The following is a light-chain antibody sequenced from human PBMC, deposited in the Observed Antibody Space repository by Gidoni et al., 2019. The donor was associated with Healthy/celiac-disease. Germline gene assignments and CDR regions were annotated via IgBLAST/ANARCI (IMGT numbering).Light chain of an antibody. Sequence: EIQMNQAPSSLASSVGDRVTITCQASQDISNYLNWYQQKPGKAPKLLIYDASSLETGVPSRFSGSGSGTDFTVTISSLQPEDIATYYCQQYDNLPLTFGGGTKVEIK. CDR1: QDISNY. CDR3: QQYDNLPLT. CDR2: DAS. J-gene: IGKJ4*01. V-gene: IGKV1-33*01.